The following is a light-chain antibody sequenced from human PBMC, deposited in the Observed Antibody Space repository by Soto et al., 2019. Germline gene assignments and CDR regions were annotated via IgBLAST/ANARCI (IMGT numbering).Light chain of an antibody. CDR2: DTS. CDR3: QQRTNGLWT. J-gene: IGKJ1*01. CDR1: QGVVSY. Sequence: EVLLTQSPATLSLFPGQSATLSCRATQGVVSYLTWYQQKPGQAPRLLIYDTSTRATGIPARFSGSGSVTDFTLTISSLEPEDFVVYYCQQRTNGLWTFGQGTKV. V-gene: IGKV3-11*01.